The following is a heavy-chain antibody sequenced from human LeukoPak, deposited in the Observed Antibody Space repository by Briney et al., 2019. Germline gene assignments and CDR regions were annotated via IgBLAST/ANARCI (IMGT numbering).Heavy chain of an antibody. CDR1: GFTFDDYA. CDR2: ISWDGGST. V-gene: IGHV3-43D*03. Sequence: GGSLRLSCAASGFTFDDYAMHWVRQAPGKGLEWVSLISWDGGSTYYADSVKGRFTISRDNSKNSLYLQMNSLRAEDTALYYCATETSSRYNYWGQGTLVTVSS. D-gene: IGHD6-13*01. J-gene: IGHJ4*02. CDR3: ATETSSRYNY.